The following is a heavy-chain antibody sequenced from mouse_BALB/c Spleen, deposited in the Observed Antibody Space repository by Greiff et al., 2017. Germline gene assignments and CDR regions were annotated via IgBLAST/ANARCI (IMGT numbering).Heavy chain of an antibody. J-gene: IGHJ4*01. CDR1: GYAFSSYW. Sequence: VQLQQSGAELVRPGSSVKISCKASGYAFSSYWMNWVKQRPGQGLEWIGQIYPGDGDTNYNGKFKGKATLTADKSSSTAYMQLSSLTSEDSAVYFCARRVVAPYAMDYWGQGTSVTVSS. CDR2: IYPGDGDT. V-gene: IGHV1-80*01. CDR3: ARRVVAPYAMDY. D-gene: IGHD1-1*01.